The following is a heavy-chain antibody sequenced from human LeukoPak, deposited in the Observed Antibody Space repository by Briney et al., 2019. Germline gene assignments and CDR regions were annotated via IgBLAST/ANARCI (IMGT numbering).Heavy chain of an antibody. CDR1: GFTFSSYG. J-gene: IGHJ4*02. Sequence: PGGSLRLSCAASGFTFSSYGMHWVRQAPGKGLEWVAVIWYDGSNKYYADSVKGRFTISRDNSKNTLYLQMNSLRAEDTAVYCCARDLYRSAAAGTTSPYFDYWGQGTLVTVSS. CDR3: ARDLYRSAAAGTTSPYFDY. V-gene: IGHV3-33*01. CDR2: IWYDGSNK. D-gene: IGHD6-13*01.